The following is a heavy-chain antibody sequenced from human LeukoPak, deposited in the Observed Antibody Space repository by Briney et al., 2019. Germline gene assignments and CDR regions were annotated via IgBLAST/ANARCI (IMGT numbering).Heavy chain of an antibody. Sequence: ASVKVSCKVSGYTLTELSMHWVRQAPGKGLEWMGGFHPEDCETLYAQNFQGRVTVNEDTSTDTAYMELSSLRSEDTAVYYCARVKSRKRGYSGYEDAFDIWGQGTMVTVSS. D-gene: IGHD5-12*01. J-gene: IGHJ3*02. V-gene: IGHV1-24*01. CDR3: ARVKSRKRGYSGYEDAFDI. CDR1: GYTLTELS. CDR2: FHPEDCET.